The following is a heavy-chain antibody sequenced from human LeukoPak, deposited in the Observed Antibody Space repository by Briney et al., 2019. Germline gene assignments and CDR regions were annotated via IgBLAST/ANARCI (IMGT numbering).Heavy chain of an antibody. CDR2: IWYDGSKK. D-gene: IGHD4-17*01. CDR3: ARVMSTEADAFDI. Sequence: GGSLRLSCAASGFTFSSNGMHWVRQAPGKGLEWVAVIWYDGSKKYYADSVKGRFTISRDNSKNTLDLQMNSLRAEDTAVYYCARVMSTEADAFDIWGQGTMVTVSS. V-gene: IGHV3-33*01. J-gene: IGHJ3*02. CDR1: GFTFSSNG.